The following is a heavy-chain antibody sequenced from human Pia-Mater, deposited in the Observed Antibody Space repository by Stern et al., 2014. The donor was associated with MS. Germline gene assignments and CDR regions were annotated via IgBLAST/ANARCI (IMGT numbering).Heavy chain of an antibody. Sequence: EMQLVESGGGLVQPGGSLRLSCTASGFTFSPFSMNWVRQAPGKGLEWVAYISGNGTTTYYSNSVKGRFTISRDKANNSLYLQMNGLRDEDTAVYYCATPTPAHYWGQGTLVTVSS. CDR3: ATPTPAHY. CDR2: ISGNGTTT. D-gene: IGHD2-15*01. CDR1: GFTFSPFS. J-gene: IGHJ4*02. V-gene: IGHV3-48*02.